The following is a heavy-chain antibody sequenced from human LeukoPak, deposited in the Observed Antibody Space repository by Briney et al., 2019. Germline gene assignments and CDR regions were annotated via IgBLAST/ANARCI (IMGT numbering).Heavy chain of an antibody. J-gene: IGHJ6*02. V-gene: IGHV3-9*01. CDR2: ISWNSGSI. Sequence: PGGSLRLSCAASGFTFDDYAMHWVRQTPGKGLEWVSGISWNSGSIGYADSVKGRFTISRDNAKNSLYLQMNSLRAEDTALYYCAKDHNWGSSSYYYGTDVWGQGTTVTVSS. D-gene: IGHD7-27*01. CDR1: GFTFDDYA. CDR3: AKDHNWGSSSYYYGTDV.